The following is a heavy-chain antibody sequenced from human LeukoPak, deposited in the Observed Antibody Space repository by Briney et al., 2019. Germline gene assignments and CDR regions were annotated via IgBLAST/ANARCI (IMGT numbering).Heavy chain of an antibody. D-gene: IGHD2-8*01. J-gene: IGHJ6*02. CDR3: AKDQGGGGYGTNGVCDSLYYYYYGMDV. CDR2: ISYDGSNK. CDR1: GFTLSSYG. V-gene: IGHV3-30*18. Sequence: GGSLRLSCAASGFTLSSYGMHWVRQAPGKGLEWVAVISYDGSNKYYAESVKGRFTISRDNSKNRLYLQMNSLRAEDTAVYYCAKDQGGGGYGTNGVCDSLYYYYYGMDVWGQGTTVTVSS.